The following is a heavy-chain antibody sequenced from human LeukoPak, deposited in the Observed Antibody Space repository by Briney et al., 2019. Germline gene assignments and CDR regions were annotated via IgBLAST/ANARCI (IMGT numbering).Heavy chain of an antibody. CDR3: AKDAKRNYDFWDRFDY. V-gene: IGHV3-23*01. CDR2: ISGSGGST. CDR1: GFSFSTYA. Sequence: GGSLRLSCAASGFSFSTYAMSWVRQAPGKGLEWVSAISGSGGSTYYADSVKGRFTISRDNSKNTLYLQMNSLRAEDTALYYCAKDAKRNYDFWDRFDYWGQGTLVTVSS. J-gene: IGHJ4*02. D-gene: IGHD3-3*01.